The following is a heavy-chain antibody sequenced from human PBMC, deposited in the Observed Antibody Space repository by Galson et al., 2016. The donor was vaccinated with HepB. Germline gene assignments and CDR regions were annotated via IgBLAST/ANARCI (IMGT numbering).Heavy chain of an antibody. CDR1: GFTFSEYY. J-gene: IGHJ4*02. CDR2: ISGHLIYT. Sequence: SLRLSCAASGFTFSEYYMSWIRQAPGKGLEWISYISGHLIYTKYADSVKGRFTISRDNAKNSLYLQMNSLRPEDTDVYYCARDYSDYDYNPGYWGQGTLVIVSS. D-gene: IGHD4-11*01. V-gene: IGHV3-11*06. CDR3: ARDYSDYDYNPGY.